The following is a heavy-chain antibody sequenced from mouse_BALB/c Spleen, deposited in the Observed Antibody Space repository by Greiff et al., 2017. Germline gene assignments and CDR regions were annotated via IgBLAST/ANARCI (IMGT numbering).Heavy chain of an antibody. V-gene: IGHV14-4*02. Sequence: EVQLQESGAELVRSGASVKLSCTASGFNIKDYYMHWVKQRPEQGLEWIGWIDPENGDTEYAPKFQGKATMTADTSSNTAYLQLSSLTSEDTAVYYCTVVPYWYFDVWGAGTTVTVSS. J-gene: IGHJ1*01. CDR3: TVVPYWYFDV. D-gene: IGHD1-1*01. CDR1: GFNIKDYY. CDR2: IDPENGDT.